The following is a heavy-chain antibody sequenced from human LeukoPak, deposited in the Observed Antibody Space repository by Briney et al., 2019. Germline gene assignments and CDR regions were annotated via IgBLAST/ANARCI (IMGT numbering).Heavy chain of an antibody. CDR2: ISESGSNT. V-gene: IGHV3-23*01. CDR3: ARGPAVVAASDNWFDP. Sequence: PGGSLRLSCAASGFTFSIHAMSWVRQAPGKGLEWVSGISESGSNTYYADSVKGRFTTSRDNAKKSLYLQMNSLRAEDTAVYYCARGPAVVAASDNWFDPWGQGTLVTVSS. D-gene: IGHD2-15*01. J-gene: IGHJ5*02. CDR1: GFTFSIHA.